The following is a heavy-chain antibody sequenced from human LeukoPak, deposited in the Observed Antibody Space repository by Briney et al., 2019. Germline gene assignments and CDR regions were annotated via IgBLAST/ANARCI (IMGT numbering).Heavy chain of an antibody. CDR2: IRYDGSNK. CDR1: GFTFSSYG. D-gene: IGHD3-22*01. J-gene: IGHJ4*02. V-gene: IGHV3-30*02. Sequence: PGGSLRLSCAASGFTFSSYGMHWVRQAPGKGLEWVAFIRYDGSNKYYADSVKGRFTISRDNAKNSLYLQMNSLRAEDAAVYYCARDRGDYYDSSGSFDYWGQGTLVTVSS. CDR3: ARDRGDYYDSSGSFDY.